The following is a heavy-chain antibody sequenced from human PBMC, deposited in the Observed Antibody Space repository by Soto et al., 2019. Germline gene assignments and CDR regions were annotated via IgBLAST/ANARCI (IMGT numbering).Heavy chain of an antibody. Sequence: SDTLSLTCTVSGGSISSFYWSWIRQPPGKGLEWIGYIYYSGSTNYNPSLKSRVTISVDTSKNQFSLKLSSVTAADTAVYYCARHGMYSSSSYYYYYMDVWGKGTTVTVSS. CDR3: ARHGMYSSSSYYYYYMDV. V-gene: IGHV4-59*08. CDR1: GGSISSFY. D-gene: IGHD6-6*01. CDR2: IYYSGST. J-gene: IGHJ6*03.